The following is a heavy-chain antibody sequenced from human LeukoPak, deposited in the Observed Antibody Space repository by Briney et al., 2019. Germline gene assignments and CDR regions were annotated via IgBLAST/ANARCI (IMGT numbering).Heavy chain of an antibody. CDR3: ARDSHFYDSSGYHPYYFDY. Sequence: QAGGSLRLSCAASGFSFSSYEMNWVRQAPGKGLEWVASISSGGSGIYYADSVKGRFTISRDNAKNSLYLQMNSLRAEDTAVYYCARDSHFYDSSGYHPYYFDYWGQGALVTVSS. CDR1: GFSFSSYE. V-gene: IGHV3-48*03. D-gene: IGHD3-22*01. CDR2: ISSGGSGI. J-gene: IGHJ4*02.